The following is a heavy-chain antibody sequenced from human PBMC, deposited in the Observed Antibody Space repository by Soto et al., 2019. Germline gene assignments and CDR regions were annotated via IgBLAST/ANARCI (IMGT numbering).Heavy chain of an antibody. D-gene: IGHD3-9*01. V-gene: IGHV5-51*01. CDR1: GYSFTSYW. CDR2: IYPGDSDT. Sequence: PGESPKISCKGSGYSFTSYWIGWVRQMPGKGLEWMGIIYPGDSDTRYSPSFQGQVTISADKSISTAYLQWSSLKASDTAMYYCARHGTYYDILTGYSQPTSLDYWGQGTLVTVSS. CDR3: ARHGTYYDILTGYSQPTSLDY. J-gene: IGHJ4*02.